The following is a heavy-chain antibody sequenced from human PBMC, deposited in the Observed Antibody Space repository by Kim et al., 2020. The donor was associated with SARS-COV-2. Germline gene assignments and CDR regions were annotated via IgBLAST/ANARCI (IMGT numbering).Heavy chain of an antibody. D-gene: IGHD5-12*01. Sequence: GGSLRLSCAASGFTFSSYAMSWVRQAPGKGLEWVSAISGSGGSTYYADSVKGRFTISRDNSKNTLYLQMNSLRAEDTAVYYCAKDLSLGPYSGYDWLPHDYWGQGTLVTVSS. CDR2: ISGSGGST. CDR1: GFTFSSYA. CDR3: AKDLSLGPYSGYDWLPHDY. V-gene: IGHV3-23*01. J-gene: IGHJ4*02.